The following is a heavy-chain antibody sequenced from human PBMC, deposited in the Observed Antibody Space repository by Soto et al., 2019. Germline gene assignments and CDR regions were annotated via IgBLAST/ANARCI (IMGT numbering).Heavy chain of an antibody. CDR1: GFTFSSYA. J-gene: IGHJ6*02. CDR3: AKSKGGSGSYNYYYGMDV. Sequence: RGSLRLSCAASGFTFSSYAMSWVRQAPGKGLEWVSAISGSGGSTYYADSVKGRFTISRDNSKNTLYLQMNSLRAEDTAVYYCAKSKGGSGSYNYYYGMDVWGQGTTVTVSS. D-gene: IGHD3-10*01. V-gene: IGHV3-23*01. CDR2: ISGSGGST.